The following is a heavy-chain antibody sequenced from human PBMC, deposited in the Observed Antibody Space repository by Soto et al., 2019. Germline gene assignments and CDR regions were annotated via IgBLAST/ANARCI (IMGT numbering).Heavy chain of an antibody. Sequence: PSETLSLTCAAYGGSFSGYYWSWIRQPPGKGLEWIVEINHSGSTNYNPSLKSRVTISVDTSKNQFSLKLSSVTAADTAVYYCARERNYDFWSGYPDAFDIWGQGTMVTVSS. CDR2: INHSGST. J-gene: IGHJ3*02. V-gene: IGHV4-34*01. D-gene: IGHD3-3*01. CDR3: ARERNYDFWSGYPDAFDI. CDR1: GGSFSGYY.